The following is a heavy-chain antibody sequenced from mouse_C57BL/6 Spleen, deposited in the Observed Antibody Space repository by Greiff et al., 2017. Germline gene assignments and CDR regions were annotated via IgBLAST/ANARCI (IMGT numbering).Heavy chain of an antibody. CDR1: GYAFTNYW. J-gene: IGHJ3*01. V-gene: IGHV1-54*01. D-gene: IGHD3-3*01. CDR3: ARGGDGRAWFAY. Sequence: VQLQQSGAELVRPGTSVKVSCKASGYAFTNYWIEWVKQRPGQGLEWIGVINPGSGGTNYNEKFKGKATLTADKSSSTAYMQLSSLASEGSAVYFCARGGDGRAWFAYWGQGTLVTVSA. CDR2: INPGSGGT.